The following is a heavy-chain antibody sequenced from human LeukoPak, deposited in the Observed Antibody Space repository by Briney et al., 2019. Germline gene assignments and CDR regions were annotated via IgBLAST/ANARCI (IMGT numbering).Heavy chain of an antibody. Sequence: SETLSLTCTVSGYSISSGYYWGWIRQPPGKGLEWIGSIYHSGSTYYNPSLKSRVTISVDTSKNQFSLKLSSVTAADTAVYYCARSRPVYGDQLEYYYYYYMDVWGKGTTVTVSS. CDR2: IYHSGST. CDR3: ARSRPVYGDQLEYYYYYYMDV. D-gene: IGHD4-17*01. J-gene: IGHJ6*03. CDR1: GYSISSGYY. V-gene: IGHV4-38-2*02.